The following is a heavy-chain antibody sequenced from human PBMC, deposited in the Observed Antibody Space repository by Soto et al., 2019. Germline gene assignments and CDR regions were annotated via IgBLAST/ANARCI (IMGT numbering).Heavy chain of an antibody. V-gene: IGHV1-24*01. J-gene: IGHJ5*02. Sequence: ASVKVSCKVSGYTLTELSMHWLRQAPGKGLEWMGGFDPEDGETIYAQKFQGRVTMTEDTSTDTAYMELSSLRSEDTAVYYCATFFPVVPAARWFDPWGQGTLVTVSS. CDR3: ATFFPVVPAARWFDP. CDR2: FDPEDGET. CDR1: GYTLTELS. D-gene: IGHD2-2*01.